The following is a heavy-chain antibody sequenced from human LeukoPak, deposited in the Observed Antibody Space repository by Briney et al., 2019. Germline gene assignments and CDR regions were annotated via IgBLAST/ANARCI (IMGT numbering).Heavy chain of an antibody. Sequence: GGSLTLSCAASVFTLHQYGMSWLRQAPGKGLPWVSCINWYGCSTGYADSVKGRFTISRDNAKNSLYLQMNSLRAEDTALYYCARLYCSSTSCYLDYWGQGTLVTVSS. CDR3: ARLYCSSTSCYLDY. CDR1: VFTLHQYG. CDR2: INWYGCST. J-gene: IGHJ4*02. V-gene: IGHV3-20*04. D-gene: IGHD2-2*01.